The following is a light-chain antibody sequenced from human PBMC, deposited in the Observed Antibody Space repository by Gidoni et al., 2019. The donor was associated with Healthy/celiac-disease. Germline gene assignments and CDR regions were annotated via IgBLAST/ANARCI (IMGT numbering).Light chain of an antibody. CDR1: SSDVGGYNY. CDR3: SSYTSSSTPFV. V-gene: IGLV2-14*01. CDR2: DFS. Sequence: QSALTQPASVSGSPGQSITISCTGTSSDVGGYNYVSWYQQHPGNAPTLMIYDFSNRPPGVSNRFSGSPSGNTASLTISGLQAEDEADYYCSSYTSSSTPFVFGTGTKVTVL. J-gene: IGLJ1*01.